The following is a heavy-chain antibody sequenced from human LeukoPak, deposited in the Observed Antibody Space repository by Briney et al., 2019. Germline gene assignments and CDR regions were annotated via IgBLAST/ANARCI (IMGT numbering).Heavy chain of an antibody. Sequence: ASVKVSCKASGYTFTGYYMHWVRQAPGQGLEWMGRINPNSGGTNYAQKFQGRVTMTRDTSISTAYMELSRLRSDDTAMYYGTRDRVGLELDSGADYWGQGTLVTVSS. CDR3: TRDRVGLELDSGADY. CDR1: GYTFTGYY. CDR2: INPNSGGT. D-gene: IGHD1-7*01. J-gene: IGHJ4*02. V-gene: IGHV1-2*06.